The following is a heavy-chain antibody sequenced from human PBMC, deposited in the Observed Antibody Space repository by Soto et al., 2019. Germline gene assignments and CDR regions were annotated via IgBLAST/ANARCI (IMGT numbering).Heavy chain of an antibody. CDR3: ERDDDYEANAIDL. V-gene: IGHV3-33*01. Sequence: PXESLRLSCVASGFTFSRYGMHWVRQAPGKGLEWVAVIWNDGSKQVYDDSVKGRFTISRDNSKNTLYLEMDSLRDEDTSVYYCERDDDYEANAIDLWGQGTLVTVSS. D-gene: IGHD4-17*01. CDR1: GFTFSRYG. CDR2: IWNDGSKQ. J-gene: IGHJ5*02.